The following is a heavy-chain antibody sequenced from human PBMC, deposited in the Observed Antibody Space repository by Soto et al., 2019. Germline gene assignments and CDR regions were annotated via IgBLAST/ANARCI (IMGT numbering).Heavy chain of an antibody. Sequence: SETLSLTCTVSGGSISSSSYYWGWIRQPPGKGLEWIGSIYYSGSTYYNPSLKSRVTISVDTSKNQFSLKLSSVTAADTAVYYCASTPPVPSFGVVIRLWNYYFDYWGQGTLVTVSS. CDR1: GGSISSSSYY. J-gene: IGHJ4*02. V-gene: IGHV4-39*01. D-gene: IGHD3-3*01. CDR3: ASTPPVPSFGVVIRLWNYYFDY. CDR2: IYYSGST.